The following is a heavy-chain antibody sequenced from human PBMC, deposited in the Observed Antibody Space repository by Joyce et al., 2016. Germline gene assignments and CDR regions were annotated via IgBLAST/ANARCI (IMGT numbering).Heavy chain of an antibody. Sequence: EVQLVESGGGLVQPGGSLRFSCVACGLTFSDYSMKWVRQAPGKGLEWVSYIDSGRSSIYYADSVKGRFTISRDNAKNSLYLQMNSLGAEDTAVYYCAVRAGTYSFDCWGQGTLVTVSS. D-gene: IGHD1-1*01. V-gene: IGHV3-48*04. CDR2: IDSGRSSI. J-gene: IGHJ4*02. CDR3: AVRAGTYSFDC. CDR1: GLTFSDYS.